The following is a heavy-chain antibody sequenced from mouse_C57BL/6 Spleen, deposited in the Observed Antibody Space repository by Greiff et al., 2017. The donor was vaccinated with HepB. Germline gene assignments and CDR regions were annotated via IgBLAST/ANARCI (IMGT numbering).Heavy chain of an antibody. Sequence: VKVVESGAELVRPGASVTLSCKASGYTFTDYEMHWVKQTPVHGLEWIGAIDPETGGTAYNQKFKGKAILTADKSSSTAYMELRSLTSEDSAVYYCTRDRDYYGSSLDYWGQGTTLTVSS. V-gene: IGHV1-15*01. D-gene: IGHD1-1*01. J-gene: IGHJ2*01. CDR3: TRDRDYYGSSLDY. CDR2: IDPETGGT. CDR1: GYTFTDYE.